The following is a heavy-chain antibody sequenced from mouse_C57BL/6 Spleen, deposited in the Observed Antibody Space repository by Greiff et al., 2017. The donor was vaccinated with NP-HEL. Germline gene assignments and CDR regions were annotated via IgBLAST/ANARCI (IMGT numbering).Heavy chain of an antibody. V-gene: IGHV1-82*01. CDR1: GYAFSSSW. CDR3: ARFITTVVASFDY. Sequence: VKLQESGPELVKPGASVKISCKASGYAFSSSWMNWVKQRPGKGLEWIGRIYPGDGDTNYNGKFKGKATLTADKSSSTAYRQLSSLTSEDSAVYFCARFITTVVASFDYWGQGTTLTVSS. CDR2: IYPGDGDT. J-gene: IGHJ2*01. D-gene: IGHD1-1*01.